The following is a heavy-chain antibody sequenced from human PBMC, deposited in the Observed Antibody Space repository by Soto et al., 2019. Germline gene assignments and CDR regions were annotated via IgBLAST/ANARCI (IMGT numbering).Heavy chain of an antibody. CDR3: ARQYRNAYAY. CDR2: IHFSGST. D-gene: IGHD2-8*01. V-gene: IGHV4-59*08. Sequence: QVQLQESGPCLVKPSETLSLTCTVSGGSISSDYWSWIRQAPGKGLEWIGYIHFSGSTKYNPSLKSRVTTSIDTSNAQSYLKVTSVTAADTDLYYCARQYRNAYAYWGQGTLVTVSS. J-gene: IGHJ4*02. CDR1: GGSISSDY.